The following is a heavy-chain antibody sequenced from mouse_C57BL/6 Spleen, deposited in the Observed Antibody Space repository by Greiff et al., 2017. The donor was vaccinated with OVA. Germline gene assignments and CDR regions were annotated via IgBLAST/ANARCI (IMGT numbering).Heavy chain of an antibody. J-gene: IGHJ4*01. CDR3: ARPPPTVRAMDY. Sequence: EVKLVESGGGLVKPGGSLKLSCAASGFTFSDYGMHWVRQAPEKGLEWVAYISSGSSTIYYADTVKGRFTISRDNAKNTLFLQMTSLRSEDTAMYYCARPPPTVRAMDYWGQGTSVTVSS. D-gene: IGHD1-1*01. CDR2: ISSGSSTI. CDR1: GFTFSDYG. V-gene: IGHV5-17*01.